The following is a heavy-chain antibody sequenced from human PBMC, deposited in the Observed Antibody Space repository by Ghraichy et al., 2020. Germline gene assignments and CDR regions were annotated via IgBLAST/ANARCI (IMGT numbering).Heavy chain of an antibody. J-gene: IGHJ2*01. V-gene: IGHV3-11*06. Sequence: GGSLRLSCAASGFTFSDYYMSWIRQAPGKGLEWVSYISSSTSYTNYADSVKGRFTISRDNAKNSLYLQMNSLRAEDTAVYYCARGNIVMALRYFDLWGRGTLVTVSS. CDR2: ISSSTSYT. CDR3: ARGNIVMALRYFDL. CDR1: GFTFSDYY. D-gene: IGHD2/OR15-2a*01.